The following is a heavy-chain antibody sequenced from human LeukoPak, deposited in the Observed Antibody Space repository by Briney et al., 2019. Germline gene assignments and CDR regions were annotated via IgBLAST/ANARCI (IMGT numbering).Heavy chain of an antibody. D-gene: IGHD6-13*01. CDR2: IYYSGST. Sequence: PSETLSLTCTVSGGSISSSSYYWGWIRQPPGKGLEWIGSIYYSGSTYYNPSLKSRVSISIGTSKNQFSLNLSSVTAADTAVYYCARRAAGTFDYWGQGTLVTVSS. J-gene: IGHJ4*02. V-gene: IGHV4-39*01. CDR1: GGSISSSSYY. CDR3: ARRAAGTFDY.